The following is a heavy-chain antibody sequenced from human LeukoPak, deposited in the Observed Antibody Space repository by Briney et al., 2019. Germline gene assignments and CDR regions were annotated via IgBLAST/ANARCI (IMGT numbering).Heavy chain of an antibody. J-gene: IGHJ6*02. CDR2: IWYDGSNK. D-gene: IGHD3-9*01. CDR1: GFTFNNYG. V-gene: IGHV3-33*08. CDR3: ASPSILTGSYYGMDV. Sequence: GGSLRLSCAASGFTFNNYGMHWVRQAPGKGLEWVAVIWYDGSNKYYADSVKGRFTISRDNSKNTLYLQMNSLRAEDTAVYYCASPSILTGSYYGMDVWGQGTTVTVSS.